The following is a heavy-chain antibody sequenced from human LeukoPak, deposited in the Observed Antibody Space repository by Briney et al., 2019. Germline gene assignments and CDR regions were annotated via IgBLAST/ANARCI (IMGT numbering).Heavy chain of an antibody. D-gene: IGHD2-15*01. CDR2: ISGSDGRL. V-gene: IGHV3-23*01. J-gene: IGHJ3*02. CDR3: ARDEDIVVVVAATPAFDI. Sequence: GGSLRLSCGASGFTFSSHAMSWVRQAPGKGLEWVSAISGSDGRLFYADAVKGRFTISRDNAKNTLYLQMNSLRAGDTAVYYCARDEDIVVVVAATPAFDIWGQGTMVTVSS. CDR1: GFTFSSHA.